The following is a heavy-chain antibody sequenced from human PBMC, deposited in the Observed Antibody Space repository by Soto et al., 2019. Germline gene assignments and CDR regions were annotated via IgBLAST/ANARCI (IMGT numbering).Heavy chain of an antibody. CDR3: ALYLPEALRSFVI. D-gene: IGHD2-2*01. Sequence: ASVKVSCKASGYTFTSYAMHWVRQAPGQRLEWMGWINAGNGNTKYSQKFQARVTITRDTSTTTAYMELRGLRSEDTAVYYCALYLPEALRSFVIWGQGTMVTVSS. J-gene: IGHJ3*02. V-gene: IGHV1-3*01. CDR1: GYTFTSYA. CDR2: INAGNGNT.